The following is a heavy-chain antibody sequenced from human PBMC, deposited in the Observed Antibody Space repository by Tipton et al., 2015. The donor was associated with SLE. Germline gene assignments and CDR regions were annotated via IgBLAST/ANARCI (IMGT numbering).Heavy chain of an antibody. CDR3: ARYGTTEINFDY. J-gene: IGHJ4*02. D-gene: IGHD1-1*01. CDR2: IYYSGST. Sequence: TLSLTCTVSGGSISSYYWSWIRQPPGKGLEWIGYIYYSGSTNYNPSLKSRVTISVDTSKNQFSLKLSSVTAADTAVYYCARYGTTEINFDYWGQGTLVTVSS. CDR1: GGSISSYY. V-gene: IGHV4-59*01.